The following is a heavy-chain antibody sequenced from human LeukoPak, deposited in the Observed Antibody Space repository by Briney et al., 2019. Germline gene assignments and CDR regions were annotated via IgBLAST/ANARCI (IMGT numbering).Heavy chain of an antibody. CDR1: GFTVSTNC. CDR2: IYSGGTT. CDR3: ARVDSVMAYYFDL. D-gene: IGHD5-18*01. J-gene: IGHJ4*02. V-gene: IGHV3-53*04. Sequence: GGSLRLSCAASGFTVSTNCMTWVRQAPGKGLEWVSTIYSGGTTYYADSVMGRFTISRHNSRNTLYLQMNSLRAEDTAVYYCARVDSVMAYYFDLWGQGTLVTVSS.